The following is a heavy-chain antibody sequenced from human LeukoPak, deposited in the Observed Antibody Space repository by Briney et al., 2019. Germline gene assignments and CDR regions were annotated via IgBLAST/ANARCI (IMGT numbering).Heavy chain of an antibody. Sequence: PGGSLRLSCAASGFTFSSYEMNWVRQAPGKGLEWVSYISSSGSTIYYADSVKGRLTISRDNSKKTLYLQMNSPRAEDTAVYYCAKDNPIVRAFDYWGEGTLLSVPS. CDR3: AKDNPIVRAFDY. CDR2: ISSSGSTI. CDR1: GFTFSSYE. J-gene: IGHJ4*02. D-gene: IGHD1-26*01. V-gene: IGHV3-48*03.